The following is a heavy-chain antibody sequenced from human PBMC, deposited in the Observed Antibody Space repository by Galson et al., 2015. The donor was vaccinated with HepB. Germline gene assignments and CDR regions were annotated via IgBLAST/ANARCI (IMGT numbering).Heavy chain of an antibody. CDR2: IIPIFGTA. J-gene: IGHJ3*02. CDR3: ARVGVHPGAFDI. CDR1: GGTFSSYA. Sequence: SVKVSCKASGGTFSSYAISWVRQAPGQGLEWMGGIIPIFGTANYAQKFQGRVTITADESTSTAYMELSSLRSEDTAGYYCARVGVHPGAFDIWGQGTMVTVSS. V-gene: IGHV1-69*13.